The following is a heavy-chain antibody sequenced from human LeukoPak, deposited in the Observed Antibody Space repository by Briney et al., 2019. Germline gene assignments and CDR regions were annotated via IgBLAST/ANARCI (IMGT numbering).Heavy chain of an antibody. J-gene: IGHJ6*03. CDR2: INPNSGGT. Sequence: RRASVKVSCKASGYTFTGYYMHWVRRAPGQGLEWMGWINPNSGGTNYAQKFQGRVTMTRDTSISTAYMELSRLRSDDTAVYYCARDHKEDTVTNSVVIYYYYYMDVWGKGTTVTVSS. V-gene: IGHV1-2*02. CDR3: ARDHKEDTVTNSVVIYYYYYMDV. CDR1: GYTFTGYY. D-gene: IGHD4-11*01.